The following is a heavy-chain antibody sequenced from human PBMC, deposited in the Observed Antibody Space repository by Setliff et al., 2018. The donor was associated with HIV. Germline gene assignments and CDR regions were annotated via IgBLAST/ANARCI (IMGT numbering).Heavy chain of an antibody. J-gene: IGHJ4*02. Sequence: GGSLRLSCAASGFTFSNQVMTWVSQAPGKGQEWVSSISGTGADTYYADSVKGRFAISRDNSKNTLYLQMNSLRAEDTAVYYCRQGGNWGQGTLVTVSS. CDR1: GFTFSNQV. CDR3: RQGGN. CDR2: ISGTGADT. V-gene: IGHV3-23*01.